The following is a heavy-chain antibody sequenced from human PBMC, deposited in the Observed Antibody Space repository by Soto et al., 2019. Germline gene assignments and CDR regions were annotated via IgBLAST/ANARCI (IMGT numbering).Heavy chain of an antibody. Sequence: QVQLVQSGAEVKKPVASMKASCKASGYTFTSYYMHWVRQAPGQGLEWMGIINPSGGSTSYAQKCKGRVTMARDTSTSSVYMKLSSLRSEDTAVYYCAREGSGWSSDYWGQGTLVTVSS. CDR2: INPSGGST. V-gene: IGHV1-46*03. J-gene: IGHJ4*02. D-gene: IGHD6-19*01. CDR1: GYTFTSYY. CDR3: AREGSGWSSDY.